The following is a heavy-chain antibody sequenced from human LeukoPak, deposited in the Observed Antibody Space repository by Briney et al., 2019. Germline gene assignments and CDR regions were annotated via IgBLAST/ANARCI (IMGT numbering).Heavy chain of an antibody. V-gene: IGHV4-59*08. CDR1: GGSISSYY. CDR3: ARHHSSGWYYFDY. D-gene: IGHD6-19*01. Sequence: SETLSLTCTVSGGSISSYYWSWIRQPPGKGLEWIGYIYYSGSTNYNPSLKSRVTISVDMSKNQFSLKLSSVTAADTAVYYCARHHSSGWYYFDYWGQGTLVSVSS. J-gene: IGHJ4*02. CDR2: IYYSGST.